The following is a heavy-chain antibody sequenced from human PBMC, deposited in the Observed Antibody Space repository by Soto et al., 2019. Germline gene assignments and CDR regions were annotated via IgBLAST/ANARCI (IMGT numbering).Heavy chain of an antibody. CDR1: GFTFSSYG. CDR3: ASGSSSWHDY. CDR2: IWYDGSNK. D-gene: IGHD6-13*01. Sequence: QVQLVESGGGVVQPGRSLRLSCAASGFTFSSYGMHWVRQAPGKGLEWVAVIWYDGSNKYYADSVKGRFTISRDNSKNTLYLQMNSLSAEDTAVYYCASGSSSWHDYWGQGTLVTVSS. J-gene: IGHJ4*02. V-gene: IGHV3-33*01.